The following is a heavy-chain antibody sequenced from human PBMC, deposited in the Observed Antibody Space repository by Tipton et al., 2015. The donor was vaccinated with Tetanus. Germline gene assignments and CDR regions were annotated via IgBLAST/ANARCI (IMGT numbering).Heavy chain of an antibody. V-gene: IGHV3-23*01. CDR3: RAGSWL. D-gene: IGHD5-18*01. CDR2: ISGGGRST. J-gene: IGHJ4*02. Sequence: SLRLSCAASGFTFSNYALSWVRQAPGKGLEWVASISGGGRSTHYAESVQGRFTISRDNSQNTVFLQVTSLRAEDTAMYYCRAGSWLGGPGALVTVSS. CDR1: GFTFSNYA.